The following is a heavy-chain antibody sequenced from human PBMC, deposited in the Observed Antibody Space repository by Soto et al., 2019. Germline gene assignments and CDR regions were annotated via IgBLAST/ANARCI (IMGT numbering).Heavy chain of an antibody. CDR3: ARGTPGGHCSDGSCSDFDY. J-gene: IGHJ4*02. Sequence: QVQLMQSGAEVQKPGASVKVSCEASGYTFSSYDINWVRQATGQGLEWMGWMNPHSGSAGYAQKFQGRVSMTRDTSISTAYMELSNLRSEDAAVYYCARGTPGGHCSDGSCSDFDYWGQGTLVTVSS. V-gene: IGHV1-8*01. CDR2: MNPHSGSA. CDR1: GYTFSSYD. D-gene: IGHD2-15*01.